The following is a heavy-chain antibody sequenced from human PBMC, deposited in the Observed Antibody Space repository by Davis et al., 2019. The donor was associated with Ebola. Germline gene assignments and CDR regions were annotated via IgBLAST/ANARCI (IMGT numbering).Heavy chain of an antibody. CDR3: ARSIAARHHFDY. V-gene: IGHV4-59*01. CDR2: IYYSGST. J-gene: IGHJ4*02. Sequence: SETLSLTCSVSGGPISSYYWTWIRQPPGKGLEWIGYIYYSGSTNYNPSLKSRVTISVDTSKNQFSLKLSSVTAADTAVYYCARSIAARHHFDYWGQGTLVTVSS. CDR1: GGPISSYY. D-gene: IGHD6-6*01.